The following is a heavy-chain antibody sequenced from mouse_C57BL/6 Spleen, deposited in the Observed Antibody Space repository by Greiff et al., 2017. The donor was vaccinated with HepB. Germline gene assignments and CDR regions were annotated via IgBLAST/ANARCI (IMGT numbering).Heavy chain of an antibody. J-gene: IGHJ4*01. CDR2: IYPGDGDT. V-gene: IGHV1-82*01. D-gene: IGHD2-5*01. CDR1: GYAFSSSW. Sequence: QVQLQQSGPELVKPGASVKISCKASGYAFSSSWMNWVKQRPGKGLEWIGRIYPGDGDTNYNGKFKGKATLTADKSSSTAYMQLSSLTSEDSAVYFCARLRGYSNYQGGAMDYWGQGTSVTVSS. CDR3: ARLRGYSNYQGGAMDY.